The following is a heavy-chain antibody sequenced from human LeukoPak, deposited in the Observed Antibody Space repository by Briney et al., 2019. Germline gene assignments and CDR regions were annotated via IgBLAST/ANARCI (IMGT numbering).Heavy chain of an antibody. CDR3: ARGFYCSSTSCYPAWFDP. CDR2: ISYDGSNK. Sequence: AGGSLRLSCAASGFTFSSYGMHWVRQAPGKGLEWVAVISYDGSNKYYADSVKGRFTISRDNSKNTLYLQMNSLRAEDTAVYYCARGFYCSSTSCYPAWFDPWGQGTLVTVSS. D-gene: IGHD2-2*01. V-gene: IGHV3-30*03. CDR1: GFTFSSYG. J-gene: IGHJ5*02.